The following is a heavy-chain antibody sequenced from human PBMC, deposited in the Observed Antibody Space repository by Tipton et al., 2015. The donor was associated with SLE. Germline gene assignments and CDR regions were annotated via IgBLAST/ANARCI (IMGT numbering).Heavy chain of an antibody. D-gene: IGHD1-26*01. CDR1: GGPISSYY. V-gene: IGHV4-59*01. CDR3: SRSAGGSQYPSSFAL. J-gene: IGHJ4*02. CDR2: IFYSGST. Sequence: TLSLTCTVSGGPISSYYWSWIRQPPGKGLEWIGYIFYSGSTNYNPSLKSRVTISVDTSKNQFSLKLSSVTAADSAVYYCSRSAGGSQYPSSFALWGQGTQVTVSS.